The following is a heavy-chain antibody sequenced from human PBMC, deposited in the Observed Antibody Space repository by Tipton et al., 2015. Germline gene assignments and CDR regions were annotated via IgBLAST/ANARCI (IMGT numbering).Heavy chain of an antibody. CDR2: IYYTGST. D-gene: IGHD3-22*01. CDR1: GGSISSYY. CDR3: ARGRYYDSSGFHY. V-gene: IGHV4-59*01. J-gene: IGHJ4*02. Sequence: LRLSCTVSGGSISSYYWSWIRQPPGKGLEWIGYIYYTGSTNYNPSLKSRVTMSIDTSKNQLALKLTSVTAADTAVYYCARGRYYDSSGFHYWGQGTLVTVSS.